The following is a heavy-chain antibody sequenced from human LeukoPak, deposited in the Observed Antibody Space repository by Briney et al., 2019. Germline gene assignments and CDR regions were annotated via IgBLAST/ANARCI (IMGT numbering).Heavy chain of an antibody. D-gene: IGHD2-2*01. CDR3: AKRGYCSSTSCYSGAGFDY. CDR1: GFTFSSYW. CDR2: INSDGSST. Sequence: GGSLRLSCAASGFTFSSYWMHWVRQAPGKGLVWVSRINSDGSSTSYADSVKGRFTISRDNSKNTLYLQMNSLRAEDTAVYYCAKRGYCSSTSCYSGAGFDYWGQGTLVTVSS. J-gene: IGHJ4*02. V-gene: IGHV3-74*01.